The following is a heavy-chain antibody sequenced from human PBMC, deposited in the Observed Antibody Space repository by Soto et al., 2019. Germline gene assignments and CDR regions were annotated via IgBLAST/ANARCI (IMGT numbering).Heavy chain of an antibody. CDR2: INHSGST. CDR3: ARGTWVRSAFDI. Sequence: SETLSLTCAVYGGSFSGYYWSWIRQPPGKGLEWIGEINHSGSTNYNPSLKSRVTISVDTSKNQFSLKLSSVTAADTAVYYCARGTWVRSAFDIWGQGTMVPVSS. J-gene: IGHJ3*02. D-gene: IGHD3-10*01. V-gene: IGHV4-34*01. CDR1: GGSFSGYY.